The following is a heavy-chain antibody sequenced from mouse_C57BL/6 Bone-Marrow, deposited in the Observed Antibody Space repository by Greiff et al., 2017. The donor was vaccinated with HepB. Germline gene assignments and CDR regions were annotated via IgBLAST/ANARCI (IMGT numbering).Heavy chain of an antibody. D-gene: IGHD1-1*01. V-gene: IGHV1-82*01. CDR3: ARSDYYGSPWYFDV. CDR2: IYPGDGDT. CDR1: GYAFISSW. Sequence: VQLQQSGPELVKPGASVKISCKASGYAFISSWMNWVKQRPGKGLEWIGRIYPGDGDTNYNGKFKGKATLTADKSSSTAYMQLSSLTSEDSAVYFCARSDYYGSPWYFDVWGTGTTVTVSS. J-gene: IGHJ1*03.